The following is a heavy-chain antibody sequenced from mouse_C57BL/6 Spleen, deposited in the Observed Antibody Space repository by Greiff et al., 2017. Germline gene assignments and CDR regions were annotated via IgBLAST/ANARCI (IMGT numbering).Heavy chain of an antibody. CDR3: APLDSLFAD. Sequence: VHLVESGPGLVQPSQSLSITCTVSGFSLTSYGVPWVRQSPGKGLEWLGVIWSGGSTDYNAAFISRLSISTDKSKSPVFVKMNSLQADDTAIYYCAPLDSLFADWGQGTLVTVAA. J-gene: IGHJ3*01. V-gene: IGHV2-2*01. CDR1: GFSLTSYG. CDR2: IWSGGST. D-gene: IGHD2-4*01.